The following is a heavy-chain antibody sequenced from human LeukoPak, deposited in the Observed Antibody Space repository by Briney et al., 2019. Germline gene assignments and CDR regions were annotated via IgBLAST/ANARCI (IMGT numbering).Heavy chain of an antibody. CDR2: IIPIFGTA. CDR3: ARYSNSGGDY. J-gene: IGHJ4*02. V-gene: IGHV1-69*05. CDR1: GGTFSSYA. Sequence: GASVKVSCKASGGTFSSYAISWARQAPGQGLEWMGGIIPIFGTANYAQKFQGRVTMTRDTSINTAYMEVSSLRSDDTAVYYCARYSNSGGDYWGQGTLVTVSS. D-gene: IGHD6-6*01.